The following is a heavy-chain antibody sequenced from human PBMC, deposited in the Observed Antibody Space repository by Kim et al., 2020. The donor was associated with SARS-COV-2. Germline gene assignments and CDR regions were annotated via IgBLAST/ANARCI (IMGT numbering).Heavy chain of an antibody. CDR2: IKSKTDGGTT. J-gene: IGHJ6*02. D-gene: IGHD6-6*01. Sequence: GGSLRLSCAASGFTFTNAWMTWVRQAPGKGLEWVGRIKSKTDGGTTEHAAPVKGRFTILRDETKNMLYLQMNSLKTEDTAVYYCTTKLAARDYYYGMDVWGQGTTVTVSS. CDR3: TTKLAARDYYYGMDV. CDR1: GFTFTNAW. V-gene: IGHV3-15*01.